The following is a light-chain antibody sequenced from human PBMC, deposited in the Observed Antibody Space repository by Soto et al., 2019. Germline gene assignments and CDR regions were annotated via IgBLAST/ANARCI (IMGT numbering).Light chain of an antibody. CDR2: GNS. Sequence: QSVLTQPPSVSGAPGQRVTISCTGSSSNIGAGYDVHWYQQLPGTAPKLLIYGNSNRPSGVPDRFSGSKSGTSASLAITGLQAEDEADYYCISWDDNLNAVVFGGGTKLTVL. CDR3: ISWDDNLNAVV. V-gene: IGLV1-40*01. J-gene: IGLJ2*01. CDR1: SSNIGAGYD.